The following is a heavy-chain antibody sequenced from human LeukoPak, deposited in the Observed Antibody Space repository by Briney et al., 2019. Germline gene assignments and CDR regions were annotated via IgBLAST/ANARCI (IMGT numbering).Heavy chain of an antibody. Sequence: AGGSLRLSCEASGFTFGTYVMTWVRQAPGKGLEWVSGITGSSTWTYYADSVRGRSTISRDNSKNTLHLQMNNLTADDTAIYYCARELVSLGTGYFDLWGRGTLVTVSS. CDR1: GFTFGTYV. V-gene: IGHV3-23*01. D-gene: IGHD7-27*01. CDR2: ITGSSTWT. J-gene: IGHJ2*01. CDR3: ARELVSLGTGYFDL.